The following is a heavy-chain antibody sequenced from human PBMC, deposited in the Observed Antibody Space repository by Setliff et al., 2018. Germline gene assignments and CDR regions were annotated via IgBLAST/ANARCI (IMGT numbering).Heavy chain of an antibody. CDR2: VSDSSFHI. CDR3: ARSENCFSTHCSPYDY. CDR1: GFPFRIYS. Sequence: GGSLRLSCAASGFPFRIYSMHWVRQAPGKGLEWVSSVSDSSFHIYYRDSVKGRFTISRDNAKNSLYLQMNSLRADDTATYYCARSENCFSTHCSPYDYWGQGTLVTVSS. V-gene: IGHV3-21*01. J-gene: IGHJ4*02. D-gene: IGHD2-2*01.